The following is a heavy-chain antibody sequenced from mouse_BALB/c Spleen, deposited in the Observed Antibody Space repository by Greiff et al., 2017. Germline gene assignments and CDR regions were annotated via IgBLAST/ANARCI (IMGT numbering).Heavy chain of an antibody. CDR1: GFTFSSYY. V-gene: IGHV5-6-2*01. D-gene: IGHD2-4*01. Sequence: DVMLVESGGGLVKLGGSLKLSCAASGFTFSSYYMSWVRQTPEKRLELVAAINSNGGSTYYPDTVKGRFTISRDNAKNTLYLQMSSLKSEDTALYYCARQGVITTGFAYWGQGTLVTVSA. J-gene: IGHJ3*01. CDR3: ARQGVITTGFAY. CDR2: INSNGGST.